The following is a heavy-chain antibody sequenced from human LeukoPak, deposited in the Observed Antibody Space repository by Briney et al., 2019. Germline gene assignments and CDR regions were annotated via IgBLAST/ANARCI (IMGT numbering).Heavy chain of an antibody. Sequence: ASVKVSCKASGYTFTSYDINGVRQATGQGLERVGWMNPNSGNTGYAHKFPGRVTMTRNTSLSTAYMERSSLRSEDTAVYYCARYGDSSSWFDPWGQGTLVTVSS. CDR3: ARYGDSSSWFDP. V-gene: IGHV1-8*01. CDR2: MNPNSGNT. J-gene: IGHJ5*02. D-gene: IGHD4-17*01. CDR1: GYTFTSYD.